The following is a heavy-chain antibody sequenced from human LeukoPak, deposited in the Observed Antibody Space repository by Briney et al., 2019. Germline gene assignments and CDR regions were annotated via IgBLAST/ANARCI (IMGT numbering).Heavy chain of an antibody. Sequence: GGSLRLSCAASGFTFSSYNMNWVRQAPGKGLEWVSSISSSSSYIYYADSVKGRFTISRDNAKNTLYLQMNSLRAEDTAVYYCAKDPRNIVGANVDYWGQGTLVTVSS. CDR2: ISSSSSYI. V-gene: IGHV3-21*04. D-gene: IGHD1-26*01. J-gene: IGHJ4*02. CDR3: AKDPRNIVGANVDY. CDR1: GFTFSSYN.